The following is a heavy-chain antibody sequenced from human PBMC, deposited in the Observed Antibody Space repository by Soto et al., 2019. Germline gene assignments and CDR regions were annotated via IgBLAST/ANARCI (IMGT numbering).Heavy chain of an antibody. CDR1: GFTFSSFW. J-gene: IGHJ4*02. Sequence: EVQLVESGGGLVQPGGSLRLSCAASGFTFSSFWMHWVRQAPGTGLVWVSRINSDGSTITYADSVKGRFTISRDNTKNTLYLQMNSLRAEDTAVYYCARIPPGWGEGQLVLDHWGQGALVTVS. CDR3: ARIPPGWGEGQLVLDH. V-gene: IGHV3-74*01. CDR2: INSDGSTI. D-gene: IGHD6-13*01.